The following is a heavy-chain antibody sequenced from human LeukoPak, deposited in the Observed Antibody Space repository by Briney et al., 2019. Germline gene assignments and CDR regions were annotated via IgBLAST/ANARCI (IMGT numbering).Heavy chain of an antibody. CDR2: IWYDGSNK. Sequence: GALRLSCAASGFTFSSYGMHWVRQAPGKGLEWVAVIWYDGSNKYYADSVKGRFTISRDNSKNTLYLQMNGLRAEDTAVYYCARSSMGDYVWGSYRYIPFDYWGQGTLVTVSS. CDR1: GFTFSSYG. J-gene: IGHJ4*02. D-gene: IGHD3-16*02. CDR3: ARSSMGDYVWGSYRYIPFDY. V-gene: IGHV3-33*01.